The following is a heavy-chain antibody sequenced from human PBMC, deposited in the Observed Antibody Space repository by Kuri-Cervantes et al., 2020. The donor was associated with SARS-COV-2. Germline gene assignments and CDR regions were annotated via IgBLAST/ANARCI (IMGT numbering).Heavy chain of an antibody. CDR2: INPSGGST. Sequence: ASVKVSCKASGYTFTSYYMHWVRQAPGQGLEWVGIINPSGGSTSYAQKFQGRVTMTRDTSTSTVYMELSSLRSEDTAVYYCASLVCGGDCYPPPWGQGTLVTVSS. J-gene: IGHJ5*02. CDR1: GYTFTSYY. CDR3: ASLVCGGDCYPPP. V-gene: IGHV1-46*01. D-gene: IGHD2-21*02.